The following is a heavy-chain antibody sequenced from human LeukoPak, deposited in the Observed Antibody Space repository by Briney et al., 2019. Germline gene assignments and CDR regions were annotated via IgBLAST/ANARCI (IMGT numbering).Heavy chain of an antibody. CDR2: INPNSGGT. CDR3: ARVFGPYDILTGDRKHFDY. Sequence: ASVKVSCKASGYTFTGYYMHWVRQAPGQGLEWMGWINPNSGGTNYAQKFQGRVTMTRDTSISTAYMELSRLRSDDTAVYYCARVFGPYDILTGDRKHFDYWGQGTLVTVSS. J-gene: IGHJ4*02. CDR1: GYTFTGYY. D-gene: IGHD3-9*01. V-gene: IGHV1-2*02.